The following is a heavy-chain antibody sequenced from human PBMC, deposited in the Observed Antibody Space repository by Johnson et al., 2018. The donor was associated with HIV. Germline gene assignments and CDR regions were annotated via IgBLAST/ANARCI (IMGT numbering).Heavy chain of an antibody. V-gene: IGHV3-11*01. CDR2: ISNSAITL. Sequence: QVQLVESGGGVVQPGGSLRLSCAASGFTFSDYYMSWIRQAPGKGLEWLSYISNSAITLYYADSVKGRFSISRDNAKSSVYLQMNSLRAEDTALYYCAKDIGYSSGLGNTAFVMWGLGTMVTVSS. CDR1: GFTFSDYY. J-gene: IGHJ3*02. D-gene: IGHD6-19*01. CDR3: AKDIGYSSGLGNTAFVM.